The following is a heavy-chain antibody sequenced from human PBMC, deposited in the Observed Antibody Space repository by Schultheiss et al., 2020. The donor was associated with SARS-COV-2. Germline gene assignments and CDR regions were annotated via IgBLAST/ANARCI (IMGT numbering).Heavy chain of an antibody. Sequence: GGSLRLSCAASGFTFSDYYMSWIRQAPGKGLEWVANIKQDGSEKYYVDSVKGRFTISRDNAKNSLYLQMNSLRAEDTAVYYCARDSEDIVVVVAATALDVWGKGTTVTVSS. CDR1: GFTFSDYY. D-gene: IGHD2-15*01. CDR3: ARDSEDIVVVVAATALDV. V-gene: IGHV3-7*03. CDR2: IKQDGSEK. J-gene: IGHJ6*04.